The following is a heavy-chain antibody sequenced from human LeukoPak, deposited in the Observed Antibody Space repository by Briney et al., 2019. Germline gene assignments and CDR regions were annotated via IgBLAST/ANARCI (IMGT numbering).Heavy chain of an antibody. CDR2: ISGSGGST. J-gene: IGHJ4*02. CDR1: GFTFSSYA. CDR3: AKDRYGFWSGYDY. D-gene: IGHD3-3*01. V-gene: IGHV3-23*01. Sequence: GGSLRLSCAASGFTFSSYAMSWVRQAPGKGLEWVSAISGSGGSTYYADSVKGRFTISRDNSKHTLYLQMNSLRAEDTAVYYCAKDRYGFWSGYDYWGQGTLVTVSS.